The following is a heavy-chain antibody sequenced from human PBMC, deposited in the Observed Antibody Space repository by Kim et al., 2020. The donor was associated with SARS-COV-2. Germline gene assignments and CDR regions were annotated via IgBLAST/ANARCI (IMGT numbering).Heavy chain of an antibody. CDR3: ARRYSSGWFYDY. Sequence: HHPTPQSPVTMSGDTSKNQFSLKLSSVTAADTAIYYCARRYSSGWFYDYWGQGTLVSVSS. V-gene: IGHV4-39*01. J-gene: IGHJ4*02. D-gene: IGHD6-19*01.